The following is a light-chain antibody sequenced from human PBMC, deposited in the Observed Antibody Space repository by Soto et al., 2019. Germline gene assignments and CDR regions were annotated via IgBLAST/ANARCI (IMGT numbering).Light chain of an antibody. Sequence: DIQLTQSPSTLSASLGDRATLSYRASQSISSWLAWYQQKPGKAPKLLIFKASTIETGVPSRFSGSGSETEFTLTISSLQPDDSATYYCQPYNSYSRTFGQGTKVDIK. CDR3: QPYNSYSRT. V-gene: IGKV1-5*03. CDR2: KAS. J-gene: IGKJ1*01. CDR1: QSISSW.